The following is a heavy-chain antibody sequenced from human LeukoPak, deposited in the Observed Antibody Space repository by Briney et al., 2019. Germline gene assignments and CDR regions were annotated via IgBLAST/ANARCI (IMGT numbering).Heavy chain of an antibody. J-gene: IGHJ2*01. CDR3: ARSSGYHWYFDL. CDR2: IGTAGDP. Sequence: GRSLRLSCAASGFTFSSYDMHWVRHATGKGLEWVSAIGTAGDPYYPGSVKGRFTISRENAKNSLYLQMNSLRAGDTAVYYCARSSGYHWYFDLWGRGTLVTVSS. V-gene: IGHV3-13*05. CDR1: GFTFSSYD. D-gene: IGHD3-22*01.